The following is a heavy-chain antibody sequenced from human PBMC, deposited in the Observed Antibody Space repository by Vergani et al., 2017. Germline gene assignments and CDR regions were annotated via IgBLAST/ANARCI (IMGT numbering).Heavy chain of an antibody. CDR1: GFTFDDYA. CDR2: ISWDGGST. J-gene: IGHJ6*02. CDR3: AKGTPCVRGVRPPYYYVMDV. V-gene: IGHV3-43D*04. Sequence: EVQLVESGGVVVQPGGSLRLSCAASGFTFDDYAMHWVRHAPGKGLEWVSLISWDGGSTYYADSVKGRFTISRDNSKNSLYLQMNSLRAEDTALYYCAKGTPCVRGVRPPYYYVMDVWGQGTTVTVSS. D-gene: IGHD3-10*01.